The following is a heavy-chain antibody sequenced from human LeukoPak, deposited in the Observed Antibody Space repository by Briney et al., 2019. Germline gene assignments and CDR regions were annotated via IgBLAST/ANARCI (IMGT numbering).Heavy chain of an antibody. J-gene: IGHJ4*02. CDR1: GGSFSGYY. CDR3: ARDQRYSYGYDY. V-gene: IGHV3-21*01. D-gene: IGHD5-18*01. Sequence: ETLSLTCGVSGGSFSGYYWSWVRQPPGKGLEWVSSISSSSSYIYYADSVKGRFTISRDNAKNSLYLQMNSLRAEDTAVYYCARDQRYSYGYDYWGQGTLATVSS. CDR2: ISSSSSYI.